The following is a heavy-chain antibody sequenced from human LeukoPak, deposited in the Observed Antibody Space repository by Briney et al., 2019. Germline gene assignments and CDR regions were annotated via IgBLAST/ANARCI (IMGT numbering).Heavy chain of an antibody. D-gene: IGHD3-9*01. CDR3: ARHGDYDILTGYYLIDY. Sequence: GESLKISCKGSGYSFTSYWIGWARQMPGKGLEWMGIIYPADSHTRYSPSFQGQVTISADKSISTAYLQWSSLKASDTAMYYCARHGDYDILTGYYLIDYWGQGTLVTVSS. CDR1: GYSFTSYW. J-gene: IGHJ4*02. CDR2: IYPADSHT. V-gene: IGHV5-51*01.